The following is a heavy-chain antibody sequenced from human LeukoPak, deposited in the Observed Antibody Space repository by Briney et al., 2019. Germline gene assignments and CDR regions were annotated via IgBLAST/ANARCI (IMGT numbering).Heavy chain of an antibody. CDR3: SGLWFGEDY. J-gene: IGHJ4*02. CDR2: ISGSGGTT. Sequence: GGSLRLSCAASGFTFSSYALSWVRQAPGKGLEWVSAISGSGGTTYYADSVKGRFTISRDNSKNTLYLQMNSLRAEDTAVYYCSGLWFGEDYWGQGTLATVSS. D-gene: IGHD3-10*01. CDR1: GFTFSSYA. V-gene: IGHV3-23*01.